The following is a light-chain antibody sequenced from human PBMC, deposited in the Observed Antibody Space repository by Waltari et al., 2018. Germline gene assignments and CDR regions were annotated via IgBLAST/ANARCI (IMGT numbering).Light chain of an antibody. V-gene: IGKV4-1*01. J-gene: IGKJ2*01. CDR3: HQYCSMPYT. CDR2: GAS. Sequence: DIVMTQSPDSLPVSLGERATFNCKSSQSVSYSSDNKNCLAWYQQKPGQPPRLLIYGASTRESGVPDRFSGSGSVTDFSLTISSLQAEDVAVYDCHQYCSMPYTFGQGTKLEIK. CDR1: QSVSYSSDNKNC.